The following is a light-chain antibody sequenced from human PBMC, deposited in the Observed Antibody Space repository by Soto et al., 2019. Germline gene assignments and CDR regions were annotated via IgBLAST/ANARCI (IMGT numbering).Light chain of an antibody. V-gene: IGLV2-14*01. J-gene: IGLJ1*01. CDR2: EVS. Sequence: QSALTQPASVSGSVGQSITISCTGSSSDIGDYDYVSWYQQHPGKAPKLMIFEVSNRPSGVSNRFSGSKSGNTASLTISGLQAEDEADYYCSSYVSSKTYVFGTGTKVTVL. CDR1: SSDIGDYDY. CDR3: SSYVSSKTYV.